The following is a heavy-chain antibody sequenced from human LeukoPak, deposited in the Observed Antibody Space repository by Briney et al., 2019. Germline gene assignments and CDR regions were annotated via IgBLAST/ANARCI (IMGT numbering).Heavy chain of an antibody. CDR3: ARYYTGGSDY. Sequence: GGSLRLSCAASGFTFSSYGMHWVRQAPGKGLEWVAVIWYDGSKTYYADSVKGRFTISRDNSKNTLYLQMSSLGADDTAVYYCARYYTGGSDYWGQGTLVTVSS. V-gene: IGHV3-33*01. J-gene: IGHJ4*03. CDR1: GFTFSSYG. CDR2: IWYDGSKT. D-gene: IGHD3-3*01.